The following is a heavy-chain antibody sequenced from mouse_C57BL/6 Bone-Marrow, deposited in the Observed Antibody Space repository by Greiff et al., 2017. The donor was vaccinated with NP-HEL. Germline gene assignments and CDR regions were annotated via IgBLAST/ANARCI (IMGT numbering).Heavy chain of an antibody. J-gene: IGHJ2*01. CDR3: ARHEDWDRGGNFDY. CDR2: ISSGGSYT. D-gene: IGHD4-1*01. Sequence: EVTLVESGGDLVKPGGSLKLSCAASGFTFSSYGMSWVRQTPDKRLEWVATISSGGSYTYYPDSVKGRFTISRDNAKNTLYLQMSSLKSEDTAMYYCARHEDWDRGGNFDYWGQGTTLTVSS. CDR1: GFTFSSYG. V-gene: IGHV5-6*01.